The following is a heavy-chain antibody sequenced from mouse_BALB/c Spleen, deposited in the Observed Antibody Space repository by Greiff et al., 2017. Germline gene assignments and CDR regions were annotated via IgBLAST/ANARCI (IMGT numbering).Heavy chain of an antibody. CDR2: ISNGGGST. CDR3: ARLPTTVVDAMDY. J-gene: IGHJ4*01. V-gene: IGHV5-12-2*01. D-gene: IGHD1-1*01. Sequence: EVKLVESGGGLVQPGGSLKLSCAASGFTFSSYTMSWVRQTPEKRLEWVAYISNGGGSTYYPDTVKGRFTISRDNAKNTLYLQMSSLKSEDTAMYYCARLPTTVVDAMDYWGQGTSVTVSS. CDR1: GFTFSSYT.